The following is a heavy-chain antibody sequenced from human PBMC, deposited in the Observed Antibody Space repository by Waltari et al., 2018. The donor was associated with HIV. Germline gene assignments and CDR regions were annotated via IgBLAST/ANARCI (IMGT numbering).Heavy chain of an antibody. V-gene: IGHV4-34*02. CDR3: TRGHQPYVVVEISKTRGKWFEP. D-gene: IGHD2-15*01. CDR1: GGYLTDYY. CDR2: VSYSGTV. J-gene: IGHJ5*02. Sequence: VQLQQWGAGPLKPSETPSRFCAVSGGYLTDYYWTWIRLTPAKGLEWIGQVSYSGTVNYIPTLEDRVHIPLDTSRKEFSLKRTPLTGADTATDYCTRGHQPYVVVEISKTRGKWFEPWSQG.